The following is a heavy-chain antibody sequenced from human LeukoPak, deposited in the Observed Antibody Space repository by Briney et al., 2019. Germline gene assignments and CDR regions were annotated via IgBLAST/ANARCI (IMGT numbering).Heavy chain of an antibody. CDR2: INHSGST. D-gene: IGHD3-10*01. CDR3: ARRAMVRSQNAFDI. Sequence: SETLSLTCAVYGGSFSGYYWSWIRQPPGKGLEWIGEINHSGSTNYNPSLKSRVTISVDTSKNQFSLKLSSVTAADTAVYYCARRAMVRSQNAFDIWGQGTMVTVSS. CDR1: GGSFSGYY. V-gene: IGHV4-34*01. J-gene: IGHJ3*02.